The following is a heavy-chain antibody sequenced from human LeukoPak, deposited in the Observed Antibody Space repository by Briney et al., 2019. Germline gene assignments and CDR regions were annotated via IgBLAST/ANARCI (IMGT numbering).Heavy chain of an antibody. D-gene: IGHD6-19*01. CDR1: GFTFTAYS. Sequence: GGSLRLSCASSGFTFTAYSMNWVRQAPGRGLEWMSFISSTGHYIYYADSLKGRFTISRDNANSSLNLQISPLKAQHSAAHSCTRQWLRVMDVWGKGTTVTVSS. CDR2: ISSTGHYI. CDR3: TRQWLRVMDV. J-gene: IGHJ6*04. V-gene: IGHV3-21*01.